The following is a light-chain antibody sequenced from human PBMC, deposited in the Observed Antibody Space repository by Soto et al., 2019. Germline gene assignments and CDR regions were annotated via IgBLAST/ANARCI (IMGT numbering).Light chain of an antibody. CDR1: QFTNGKY. J-gene: IGKJ5*01. V-gene: IGKV3-20*01. CDR2: GAS. Sequence: DIVLTQAPDNLSLSPGESATLSCRVSQFTNGKYVAWYQRRHGLPPRLLVYGASKRAPGIPDRFRGSGSGSEFTLTISAVEPEDFAVYFCQHFGSSPPVTFGQGTRLDIK. CDR3: QHFGSSPPVT.